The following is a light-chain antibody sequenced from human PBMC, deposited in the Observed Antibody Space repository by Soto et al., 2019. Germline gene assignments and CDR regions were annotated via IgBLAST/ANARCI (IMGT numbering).Light chain of an antibody. J-gene: IGKJ5*01. CDR2: AAS. V-gene: IGKV3-20*01. CDR1: QSVTSNY. CDR3: QQYGSSGGIT. Sequence: EIVLTQSPATLSVSPGEGATLSCRASQSVTSNYLAWYQQKPGKAPRLLIYAASSRATGIPDRFSGSGSGTDFTLTITRLEPEDSAMYYCQQYGSSGGITFGHGTRLEIK.